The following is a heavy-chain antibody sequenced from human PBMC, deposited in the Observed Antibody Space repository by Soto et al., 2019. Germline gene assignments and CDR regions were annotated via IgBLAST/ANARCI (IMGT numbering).Heavy chain of an antibody. CDR1: GFTFSSYA. CDR2: ISYDGSNK. Sequence: GGSLRLSCAASGFTFSSYAMHWVRQAPGKGLEWVAVISYDGSNKYYADSVKGRFTISRDNSKNTLYLQMDSLRAEDTAVYYCVAAADYGMDVWGQGTTVTVSS. CDR3: VAAADYGMDV. J-gene: IGHJ6*02. D-gene: IGHD6-13*01. V-gene: IGHV3-30-3*01.